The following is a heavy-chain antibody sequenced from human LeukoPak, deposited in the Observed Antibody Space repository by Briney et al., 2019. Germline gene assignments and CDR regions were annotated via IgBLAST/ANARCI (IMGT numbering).Heavy chain of an antibody. J-gene: IGHJ4*02. V-gene: IGHV1-69*13. D-gene: IGHD3-22*01. CDR3: AMEEDSSGYYYFDF. CDR1: GGTFSSYA. Sequence: SVKVSCKASGGTFSSYAISWVRQAPGQGLEWMGGIIPIFGTASYAQKFQGRVTITADESTSTAYMELSSLRSEDTAVYYCAMEEDSSGYYYFDFWGQGALVTVSS. CDR2: IIPIFGTA.